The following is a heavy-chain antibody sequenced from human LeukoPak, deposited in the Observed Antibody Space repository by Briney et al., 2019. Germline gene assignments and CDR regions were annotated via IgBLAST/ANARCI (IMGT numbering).Heavy chain of an antibody. Sequence: ASVKVSCKASGYTFTGYYMHWVRKTPGQGLEWMGWINPNTGDKKYGRKFQGRVTMTRDTSINTAYMELRSLRSDDTAVYYCARSRRVGNGEYPDYWGQGTLVTVSS. V-gene: IGHV1-2*02. CDR2: INPNTGDK. CDR3: ARSRRVGNGEYPDY. CDR1: GYTFTGYY. D-gene: IGHD3-10*01. J-gene: IGHJ4*02.